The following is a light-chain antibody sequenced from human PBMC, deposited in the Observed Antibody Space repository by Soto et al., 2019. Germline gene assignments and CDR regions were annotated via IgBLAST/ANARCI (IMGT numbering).Light chain of an antibody. V-gene: IGLV1-51*01. J-gene: IGLJ1*01. Sequence: QSVLSQPPSVSAAPGQRVTISCSGSSSNIGKYYVSWYQQVPGTAPTLLIYANTQRPSGIPDRFSGSKSGTSATLAITGLQTGDEADYYCATWDGGLTPQGVFGTGTKVTV. CDR2: ANT. CDR3: ATWDGGLTPQGV. CDR1: SSNIGKYY.